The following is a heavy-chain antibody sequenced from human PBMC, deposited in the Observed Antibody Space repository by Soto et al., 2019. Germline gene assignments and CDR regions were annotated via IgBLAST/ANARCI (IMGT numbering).Heavy chain of an antibody. CDR1: GFSLSTSGVA. Sequence: QITVKESGPTLVKPRQTLTLTCTFSGFSLSTSGVAVGWIRQPPGKALECLALIYWDDNKRYSPSLQSRITLTKDTSKNQVVLTMTNMDPVDTATYYCAHRYSSSYDYWGQGILVTVSS. D-gene: IGHD6-13*01. J-gene: IGHJ4*02. V-gene: IGHV2-5*02. CDR3: AHRYSSSYDY. CDR2: IYWDDNK.